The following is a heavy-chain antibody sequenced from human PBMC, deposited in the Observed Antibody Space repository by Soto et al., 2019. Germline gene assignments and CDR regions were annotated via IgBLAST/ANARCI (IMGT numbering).Heavy chain of an antibody. Sequence: SETLSLTCAVYGGSFSGYYWSWIRQPPGKGLEWIGEINHSGSTNYNPSLKSRVTISVDTSKNQFSLKLSSVTAADTAVYYCARVATSLWFGLDYWGQGTLVTVSS. CDR2: INHSGST. V-gene: IGHV4-34*01. D-gene: IGHD3-16*01. J-gene: IGHJ4*02. CDR3: ARVATSLWFGLDY. CDR1: GGSFSGYY.